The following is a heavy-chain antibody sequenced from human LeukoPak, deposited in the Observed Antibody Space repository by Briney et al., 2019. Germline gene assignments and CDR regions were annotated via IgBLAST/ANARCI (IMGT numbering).Heavy chain of an antibody. V-gene: IGHV3-74*01. J-gene: IGHJ3*02. Sequence: GGSLRLSCAASGFTFRSYWMHWVRQAPGKGLVWVSRVDNDGSDTIYADSVKGRFTISRDNAKNTLYLQLNSLRAEDTSVFYCARGGFNHAFDIWGQGTVVTVSS. CDR2: VDNDGSDT. CDR1: GFTFRSYW. D-gene: IGHD3-10*01. CDR3: ARGGFNHAFDI.